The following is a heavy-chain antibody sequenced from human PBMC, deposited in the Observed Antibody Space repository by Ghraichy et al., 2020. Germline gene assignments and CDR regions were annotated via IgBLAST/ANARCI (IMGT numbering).Heavy chain of an antibody. CDR1: GYTFTKYS. J-gene: IGHJ3*02. CDR2: ISTYNGNR. D-gene: IGHD3-22*01. CDR3: VRDKFWVDDTSGYDAFDI. Sequence: ASVKVSCKTSGYTFTKYSISWVRQAPGQGLEWMGWISTYNGNRNYAQKLQGRVTMTTDTSTSTAYMELGSLRSDDTAVYYCVRDKFWVDDTSGYDAFDIWGQGTMVTVSS. V-gene: IGHV1-18*01.